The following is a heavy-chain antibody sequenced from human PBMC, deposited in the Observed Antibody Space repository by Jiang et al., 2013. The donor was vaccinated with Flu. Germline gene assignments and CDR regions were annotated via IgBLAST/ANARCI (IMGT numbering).Heavy chain of an antibody. CDR2: IYYSGST. CDR1: GGSISSGGYY. Sequence: GSGLVKPSQTLSLTCTVSGGSISSGGYYWSWIRQHPGKGLEWIGYIYYSGSTYYNPSLKSRVTISVDTSKNQFSLKLSSVTAADTAVYYCARSTSGDYTSYYYYYGMDVWGPRDHGHRLL. J-gene: IGHJ6*01. CDR3: ARSTSGDYTSYYYYYGMDV. D-gene: IGHD4-17*01. V-gene: IGHV4-31*03.